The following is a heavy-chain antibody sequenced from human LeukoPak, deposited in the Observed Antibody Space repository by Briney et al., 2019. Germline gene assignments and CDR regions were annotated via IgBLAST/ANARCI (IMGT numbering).Heavy chain of an antibody. Sequence: GGSLRLSCAVSGFPFSNSWMYWVRQAPGKGLEGVANIKSDGSGISYVDTVKGRFIISRDNARNTLYLQMNSLRVEDTAVYFCAGGNSMDVWGKGTAVTVSS. CDR3: AGGNSMDV. CDR1: GFPFSNSW. D-gene: IGHD1/OR15-1a*01. CDR2: IKSDGSGI. J-gene: IGHJ6*04. V-gene: IGHV3-7*03.